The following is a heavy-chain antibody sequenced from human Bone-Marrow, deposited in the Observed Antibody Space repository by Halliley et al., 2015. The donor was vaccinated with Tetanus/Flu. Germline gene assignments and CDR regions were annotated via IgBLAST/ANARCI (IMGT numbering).Heavy chain of an antibody. CDR1: GFTFTTYY. J-gene: IGHJ4*02. V-gene: IGHV3-7*01. CDR3: ASPHCSSSSC. D-gene: IGHD2-2*01. Sequence: AVSGFTFTTYYMSWVRQAPGKGLEWVANINQDGSEQSYVDSVKGRFTISRDNAKNSLYLQMNSLRVEDTALYYCASPHCSSSSCWGQGTLVTVSS. CDR2: INQDGSEQ.